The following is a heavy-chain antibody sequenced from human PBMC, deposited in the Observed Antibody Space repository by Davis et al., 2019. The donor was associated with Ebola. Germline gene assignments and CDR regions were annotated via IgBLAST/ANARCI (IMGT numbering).Heavy chain of an antibody. D-gene: IGHD3-10*01. V-gene: IGHV1-18*01. J-gene: IGHJ5*02. CDR3: ARDRPVLWFDP. Sequence: KLQGRVTMTTDTSTSTAYMELRSLRSDDTAVYYCARDRPVLWFDPWGQGTLVTVSS.